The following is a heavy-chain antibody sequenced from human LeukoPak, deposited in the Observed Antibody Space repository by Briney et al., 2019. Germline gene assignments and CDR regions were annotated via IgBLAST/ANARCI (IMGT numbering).Heavy chain of an antibody. CDR3: ARQRSAATEREEVYYYFYGMDV. CDR2: IYPGDSDT. J-gene: IGHJ6*02. V-gene: IGHV5-51*01. CDR1: GYSFTSYW. Sequence: GESLKISCKGSGYSFTSYWIGWVRQMPGKGLEWMGIIYPGDSDTRYSPSFQGLVTISADKSISTAYLQWSSLKASDTAIYYCARQRSAATEREEVYYYFYGMDVWGQGTTVTVSS. D-gene: IGHD2-15*01.